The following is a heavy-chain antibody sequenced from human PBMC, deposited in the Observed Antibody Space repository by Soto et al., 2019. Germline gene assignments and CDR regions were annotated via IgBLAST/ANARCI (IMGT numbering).Heavy chain of an antibody. CDR1: GFTFDDYA. J-gene: IGHJ6*02. D-gene: IGHD2-15*01. Sequence: GQLVESGGGLVQPGRSLRLSCAASGFTFDDYAMHWVRQAPGKGLEWVSGINWNSGRLGYADSVKGRFTISRDNAKNALYLQMNSLRAEDTALYYCAKVVVAATQPQYYYYGMDVWGQGTTVTVSS. CDR3: AKVVVAATQPQYYYYGMDV. V-gene: IGHV3-9*01. CDR2: INWNSGRL.